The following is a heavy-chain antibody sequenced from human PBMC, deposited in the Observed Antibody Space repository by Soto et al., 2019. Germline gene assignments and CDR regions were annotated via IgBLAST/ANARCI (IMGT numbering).Heavy chain of an antibody. Sequence: QVQLVQSGAEVKKPGASVKVSCKASGNTFTSYDINWVRQATGQGLEWMGWMNPNSGNTGYAQKFQGRVTMTRNTSISTAYMELSSLRSEDTAVYYCARRGYSSSWYYYYYYGMDVWGQGTTVTVSS. CDR1: GNTFTSYD. J-gene: IGHJ6*02. D-gene: IGHD6-13*01. CDR3: ARRGYSSSWYYYYYYGMDV. CDR2: MNPNSGNT. V-gene: IGHV1-8*01.